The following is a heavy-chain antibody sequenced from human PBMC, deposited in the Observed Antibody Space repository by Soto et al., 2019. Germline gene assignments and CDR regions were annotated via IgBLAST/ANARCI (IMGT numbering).Heavy chain of an antibody. CDR3: ARGGASSWLKDY. J-gene: IGHJ4*02. D-gene: IGHD6-13*01. CDR1: GFTFSTYA. Sequence: GGSLRLSCAASGFTFSTYAIHWLRQAPGKGLEWVAIISFDGSNTYYADSVKGRFTISRDSSKNTLYLQMNSLRVEDTAVYYCARGGASSWLKDYWGQGTFVTVSS. CDR2: ISFDGSNT. V-gene: IGHV3-30-3*01.